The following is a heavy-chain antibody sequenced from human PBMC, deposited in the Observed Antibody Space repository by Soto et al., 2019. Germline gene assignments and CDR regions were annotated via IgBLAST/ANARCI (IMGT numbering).Heavy chain of an antibody. Sequence: PGGSLRLSCAASGFIFSNAWINWVRQAPGKGLEWIGEINHSGSTSYNPSLKSRVTISVDTSKNQFSLKLSSVTAADTAVYYCARGKVAAAANWFDPWGQGTLVTVSS. D-gene: IGHD6-13*01. CDR3: ARGKVAAAANWFDP. CDR2: INHSGST. V-gene: IGHV4-4*02. CDR1: GFIFSNAW. J-gene: IGHJ5*02.